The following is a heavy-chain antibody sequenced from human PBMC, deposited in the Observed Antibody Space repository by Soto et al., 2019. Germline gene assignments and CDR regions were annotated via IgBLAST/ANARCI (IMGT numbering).Heavy chain of an antibody. V-gene: IGHV4-31*03. CDR1: GGSIRSGGYC. CDR3: AREESGYGDYVFSY. J-gene: IGHJ4*02. D-gene: IGHD4-17*01. Sequence: QVQLQESGPGLVKPSQTVSLTCTVSGGSIRSGGYCWSWIRQHPGKGLEWIGYIYYSGSTYYNPSLKSRVTISVDTSKNQFSLKLSSVTAADTAVYYCAREESGYGDYVFSYWGQGTLVTVSS. CDR2: IYYSGST.